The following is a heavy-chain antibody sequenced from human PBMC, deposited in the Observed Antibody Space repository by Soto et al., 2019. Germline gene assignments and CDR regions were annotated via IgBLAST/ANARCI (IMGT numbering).Heavy chain of an antibody. V-gene: IGHV1-69*13. CDR3: ARWYCSGGSCYSYFDY. CDR2: IIPIFGTA. J-gene: IGHJ4*02. CDR1: GGTFSSYA. D-gene: IGHD2-15*01. Sequence: SVKVSCKASGGTFSSYAISWVRQAPGQGLEWMGGIIPIFGTANYAQKFQGRVTITADESTSTAYMELSSLRSEDTAVYYCARWYCSGGSCYSYFDYWGQGTLVTVSS.